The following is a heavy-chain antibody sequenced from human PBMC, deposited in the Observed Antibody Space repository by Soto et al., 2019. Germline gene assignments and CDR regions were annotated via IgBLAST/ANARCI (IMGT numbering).Heavy chain of an antibody. CDR2: IYYSGST. V-gene: IGHV4-39*01. CDR1: GGSISSSSYY. CDR3: ARHTGDYIWGSYRLDAFDI. Sequence: LQLRESGPGLVKPSETLSLTCTVSGGSISSSSYYWGWIRQPPGKGLEWIGSIYYSGSTYYNPSLQSRVTISVDTSRNQFSLKLSSVTAADTAVYYCARHTGDYIWGSYRLDAFDIWGQGTMVTVSS. J-gene: IGHJ3*02. D-gene: IGHD3-16*02.